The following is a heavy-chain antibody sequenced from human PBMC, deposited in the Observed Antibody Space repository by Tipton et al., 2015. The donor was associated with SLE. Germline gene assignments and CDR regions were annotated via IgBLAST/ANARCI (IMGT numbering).Heavy chain of an antibody. J-gene: IGHJ5*02. D-gene: IGHD1-26*01. CDR3: ATDLWEVSS. Sequence: SLRLSCEASGFTLRQYVLHWVRQAPGTGLEWVAIISSGGSDKYYIDSVKGRFTISRDNAKNTLYLQMNSLRAEDTAVYFCATDLWEVSSWGQGTLVTVSS. V-gene: IGHV3-30*04. CDR1: GFTLRQYV. CDR2: ISSGGSDK.